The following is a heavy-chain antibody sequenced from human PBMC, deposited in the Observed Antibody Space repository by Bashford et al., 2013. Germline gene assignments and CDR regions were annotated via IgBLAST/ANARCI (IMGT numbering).Heavy chain of an antibody. Sequence: VRQMPGKGLEWMGIIYPGDSDTRYRPLPKARVTISADKSISTAYLQWSSLKASDTAIYYCARHAATSDAFDIWGQGTMVTVSS. D-gene: IGHD5-12*01. CDR3: ARHAATSDAFDI. V-gene: IGHV5-51*01. J-gene: IGHJ3*02. CDR2: IYPGDSDT.